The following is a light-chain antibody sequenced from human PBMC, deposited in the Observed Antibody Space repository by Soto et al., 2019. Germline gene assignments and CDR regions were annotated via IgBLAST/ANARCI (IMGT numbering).Light chain of an antibody. Sequence: QSVLTQPPSASGTPGQRVTISCSGSSSNIGSNTVNWYQQLPGTAPKLLIYSNNQRPSGVPDRSSGSKSGTSASLAISGLQSEDEADYYCAAWDDSLNARVFGGGTKVTVL. CDR3: AAWDDSLNARV. J-gene: IGLJ3*02. CDR1: SSNIGSNT. V-gene: IGLV1-44*01. CDR2: SNN.